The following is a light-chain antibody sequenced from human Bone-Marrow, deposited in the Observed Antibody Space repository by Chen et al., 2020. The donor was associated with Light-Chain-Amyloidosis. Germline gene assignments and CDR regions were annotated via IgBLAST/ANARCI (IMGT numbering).Light chain of an antibody. CDR2: EVS. V-gene: IGKV2D-29*01. Sequence: DILMTQTPLSLSVTPGQPASISCKSSHSLLHSDGRTYLFWFLQKPGQPPRLLMYEVSTRFSGVPDKFTGSGSGTHFTLNISRVEAEDVGIYYCMQSIQLPRTFGQGTKVEIK. J-gene: IGKJ1*01. CDR1: HSLLHSDGRTY. CDR3: MQSIQLPRT.